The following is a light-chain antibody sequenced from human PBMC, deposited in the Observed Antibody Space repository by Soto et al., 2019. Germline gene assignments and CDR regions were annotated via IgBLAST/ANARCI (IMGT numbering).Light chain of an antibody. J-gene: IGKJ2*01. V-gene: IGKV3-20*01. CDR2: STS. Sequence: EIELTQSPGTLSLSPGERATLSCRASQSVNSRYLAWYQQKPAQAPRLLIYSTSTRATGVPDRFSGSGSGTDFTLTISRLEPEDFAMYYCQQYGSQYIFGQGTKLEIE. CDR1: QSVNSRY. CDR3: QQYGSQYI.